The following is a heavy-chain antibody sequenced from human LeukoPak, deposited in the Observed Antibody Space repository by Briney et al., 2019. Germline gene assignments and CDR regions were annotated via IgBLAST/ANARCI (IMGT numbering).Heavy chain of an antibody. Sequence: GGSLRLSCAASGFTFSSYSMNWVRQAPGKGLEWVSSISSSSSYIYYADSVKGRFTISRDNAKNSLYLQMNSLRAEDTAVYYCASGSSSSIPTPYWGQGTLVTVSS. CDR1: GFTFSSYS. CDR3: ASGSSSSIPTPY. J-gene: IGHJ4*02. V-gene: IGHV3-21*01. CDR2: ISSSSSYI. D-gene: IGHD6-6*01.